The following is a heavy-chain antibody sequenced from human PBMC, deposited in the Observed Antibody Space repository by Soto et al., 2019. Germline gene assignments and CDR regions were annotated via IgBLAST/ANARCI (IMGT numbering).Heavy chain of an antibody. Sequence: EVQLVESGGGVVKPGGSLRLSCAASGFRFSNAWMSWVRQAPGKGLEWLGRVKSRTDGATTDYAAPVKGRFTVSRDDSNSMLYLQMDSLRNEDTAVYYCTTEGAFGVRPMDHWGQGILVSVSS. V-gene: IGHV3-15*01. CDR1: GFRFSNAW. J-gene: IGHJ4*02. D-gene: IGHD2-8*01. CDR2: VKSRTDGATT. CDR3: TTEGAFGVRPMDH.